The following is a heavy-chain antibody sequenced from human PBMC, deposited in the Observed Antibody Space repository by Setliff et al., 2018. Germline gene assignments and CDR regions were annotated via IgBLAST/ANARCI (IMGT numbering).Heavy chain of an antibody. CDR1: GYSISSGYI. CDR2: IGHTGSI. Sequence: SETLSLTCTVSGYSISSGYIWGWIRQPPGKGLEWVGNIGHTGSINYNPSLKSRLTISRDTSKNQFSLKLSSVTAADTAVYYCARASVEGSSGWELLQAFDIWGQGTMVTVSS. CDR3: ARASVEGSSGWELLQAFDI. J-gene: IGHJ3*02. V-gene: IGHV4-38-2*02. D-gene: IGHD1-26*01.